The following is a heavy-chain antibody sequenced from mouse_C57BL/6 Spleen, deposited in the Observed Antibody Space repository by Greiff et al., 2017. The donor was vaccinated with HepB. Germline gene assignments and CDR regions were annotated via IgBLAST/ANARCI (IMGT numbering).Heavy chain of an antibody. D-gene: IGHD4-1*01. CDR1: GYTFTDYN. CDR3: ARRWDQYYFDY. CDR2: INPNNGGT. V-gene: IGHV1-18*01. J-gene: IGHJ2*01. Sequence: VQLQQSGPELVKPGASVKIPCKASGYTFTDYNMDWVKQSHGKSLEWIGDINPNNGGTIYNQKFKGKATLTVDKSSSTAYMELRSLTSEDTAVYYCARRWDQYYFDYWGQGTTLTVSS.